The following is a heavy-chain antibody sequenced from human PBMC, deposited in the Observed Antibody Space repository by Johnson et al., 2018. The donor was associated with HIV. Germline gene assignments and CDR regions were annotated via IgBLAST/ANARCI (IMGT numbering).Heavy chain of an antibody. Sequence: VQLVESGGGLVQPGGSLRLSYAASGFTFSSYWMHWVRQAPGKGLEWVSGINWNGGSTGYADSVKGRFTISRDNAKNSLYLQMNSLRAEDTALYYCARARYGDLLNLDAFDIWGQGTM. D-gene: IGHD4-17*01. CDR1: GFTFSSYW. CDR2: INWNGGST. J-gene: IGHJ3*02. V-gene: IGHV3-20*03. CDR3: ARARYGDLLNLDAFDI.